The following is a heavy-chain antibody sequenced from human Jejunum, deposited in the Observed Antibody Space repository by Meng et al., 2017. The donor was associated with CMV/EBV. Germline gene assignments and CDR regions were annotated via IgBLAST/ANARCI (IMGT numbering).Heavy chain of an antibody. CDR1: GFSFTTYG. CDR3: ARGAAFCGGDCFDY. CDR2: IHYDGNRQ. Sequence: TSGFSFTTYGIHWVRQAPDKGLEWVAVIHYDGNRQYYGDSVKGRFTISRDNSKNTVFLQMNSLRAEDTAVYYCARGAAFCGGDCFDYWGQGTLVTVSS. V-gene: IGHV3-33*01. J-gene: IGHJ4*02. D-gene: IGHD2-21*01.